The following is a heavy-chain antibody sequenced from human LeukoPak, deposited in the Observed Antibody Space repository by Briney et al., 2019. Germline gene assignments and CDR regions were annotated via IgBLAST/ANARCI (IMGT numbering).Heavy chain of an antibody. V-gene: IGHV3-23*01. CDR1: GFTFDDYG. D-gene: IGHD3-22*01. J-gene: IGHJ6*03. CDR2: ISPSGRNT. CDR3: ARGGSDSSGYYSLYYYYYMDV. Sequence: PGGSLRLSCAASGFTFDDYGMSWVLQAPGKGLEWVSAISPSGRNTYYADSVKGRFIISRDNSKNMLYLQMSSLRAEDTAVYYCARGGSDSSGYYSLYYYYYMDVWGKGTTVTISS.